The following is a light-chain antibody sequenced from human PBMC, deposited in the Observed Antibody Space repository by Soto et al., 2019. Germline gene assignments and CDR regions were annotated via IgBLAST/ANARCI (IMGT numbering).Light chain of an antibody. CDR3: RPSYRTPHT. CDR2: AAS. Sequence: DIQMTQSPSSLSASVGDRVTITCRASQGVSAYLLWYQQTQGRAPKLPIYAASNLVSGVPSRFSGSRSGKNFTLTISSLQPEVYATYYCRPSYRTPHTVDQGTKPETK. CDR1: QGVSAY. J-gene: IGKJ2*01. V-gene: IGKV1-39*01.